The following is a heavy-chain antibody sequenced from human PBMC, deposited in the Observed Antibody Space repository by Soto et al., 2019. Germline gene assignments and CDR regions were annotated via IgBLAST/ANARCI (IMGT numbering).Heavy chain of an antibody. J-gene: IGHJ4*02. D-gene: IGHD5-12*01. V-gene: IGHV4-4*02. CDR3: ARAAAGGYSGYEVFDY. CDR1: GGSISSSNW. Sequence: QVQLQESGPGLVKPSGTLSLTCAVSGGSISSSNWWSWVRQPPGKGLEWIGEIYNSGSTNYNPSLKSRVTISVDKSKNQCSLKRSSVTAADTAVYYCARAAAGGYSGYEVFDYWGQGTLVTVSS. CDR2: IYNSGST.